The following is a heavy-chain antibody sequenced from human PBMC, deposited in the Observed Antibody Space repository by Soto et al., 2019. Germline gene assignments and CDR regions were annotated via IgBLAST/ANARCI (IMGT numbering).Heavy chain of an antibody. CDR1: GGTFSSYA. V-gene: IGHV1-69*01. Sequence: QVQLVQSGAEVKKPGSSVKVSCKASGGTFSSYAISWVRQAPGQGLGWMGGIIPLFGTAKYAQKFQGRVTITVDESTRTGYMELSSLRSEDTAVYYCATMGQETTFYGSGSGFDMDVWGQGTPVTVSS. CDR3: ATMGQETTFYGSGSGFDMDV. J-gene: IGHJ6*02. D-gene: IGHD3-10*01. CDR2: IIPLFGTA.